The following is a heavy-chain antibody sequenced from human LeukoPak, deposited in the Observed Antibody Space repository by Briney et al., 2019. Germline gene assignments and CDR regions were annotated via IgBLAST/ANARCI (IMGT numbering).Heavy chain of an antibody. CDR1: GGSISSSNW. D-gene: IGHD3-10*01. CDR2: IYHSGNT. CDR3: ARRGFDGRLNWLDP. V-gene: IGHV4-4*02. J-gene: IGHJ5*02. Sequence: PSGTLSLTCAVSGGSISSSNWWSWVRQPPGKGLEWIGEIYHSGNTNYNPSLKSRVAISVDKSKNQFSLKLSSVTAADTAVYYCARRGFDGRLNWLDPWVQGTLVTVSS.